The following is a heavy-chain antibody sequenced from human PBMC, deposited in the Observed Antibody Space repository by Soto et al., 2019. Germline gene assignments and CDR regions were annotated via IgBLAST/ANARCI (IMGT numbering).Heavy chain of an antibody. D-gene: IGHD3-10*01. V-gene: IGHV4-34*01. Sequence: QVQLQQWGAGLLKPSETLSLTCGVHGESLSGYYWTWIRQPPGRGLEWIGEINPGRNTNYNPSLKSRVTRSTDTSENHFSLNLTSVTAADTAIYYCARSHYGGWAAWFDPWGQGTLVTISS. J-gene: IGHJ5*02. CDR1: GESLSGYY. CDR3: ARSHYGGWAAWFDP. CDR2: INPGRNT.